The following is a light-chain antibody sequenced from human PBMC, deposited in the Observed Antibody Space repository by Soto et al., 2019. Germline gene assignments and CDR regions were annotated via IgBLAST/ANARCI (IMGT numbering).Light chain of an antibody. Sequence: EIELTQSPGTLSLSPGERATLSCRASQSVSNNYLAWYQQKPGQAPRLLIYGASNRATGIPDRFSGSGSGTDFTLTISRLEPEDVAVYYCQQYGSSGTFGQGTKVDIK. V-gene: IGKV3-20*01. CDR3: QQYGSSGT. CDR1: QSVSNNY. J-gene: IGKJ1*01. CDR2: GAS.